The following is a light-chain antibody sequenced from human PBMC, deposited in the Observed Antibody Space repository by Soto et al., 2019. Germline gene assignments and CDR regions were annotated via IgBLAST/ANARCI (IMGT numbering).Light chain of an antibody. CDR2: MAS. CDR1: QSIDVW. Sequence: DIPMTQSPSTLSASVGDRVTITCRASQSIDVWLSWYQQKPGKAPNLLIYMASTLERGVPSRFSGSGSGTEFTLTISNLQPDDFATYYCQHYSTYSTFGQGTRVEI. J-gene: IGKJ1*01. CDR3: QHYSTYST. V-gene: IGKV1-5*03.